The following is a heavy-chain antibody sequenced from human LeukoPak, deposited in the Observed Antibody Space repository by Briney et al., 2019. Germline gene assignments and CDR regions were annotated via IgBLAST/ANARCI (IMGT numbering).Heavy chain of an antibody. CDR2: IYPGDSDT. J-gene: IGHJ3*02. Sequence: GESLKISCKGSGYTFTSYWIGWVRQMPGKGLEWVGIIYPGDSDTRYSPSFQGQVTISADKSISAAYLQWSSLKASDTAVYFCARHRDYVPDIWGQGTMVTVSS. CDR1: GYTFTSYW. D-gene: IGHD3-16*01. V-gene: IGHV5-51*01. CDR3: ARHRDYVPDI.